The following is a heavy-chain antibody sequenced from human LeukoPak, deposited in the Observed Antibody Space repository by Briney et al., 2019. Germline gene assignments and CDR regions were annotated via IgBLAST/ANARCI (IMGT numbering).Heavy chain of an antibody. CDR3: ARDSGSYLQPTDY. D-gene: IGHD1-26*01. Sequence: PGGSLRLSCAASGFTFSSYAMSWVRQAPGRGLEWVSSITGSGDRTYYADSVQGRFTISRDNSKNTLYLQMSGLRAEDAAVYHCARDSGSYLQPTDYWSQGTLVTVSS. CDR2: ITGSGDRT. J-gene: IGHJ4*02. V-gene: IGHV3-23*01. CDR1: GFTFSSYA.